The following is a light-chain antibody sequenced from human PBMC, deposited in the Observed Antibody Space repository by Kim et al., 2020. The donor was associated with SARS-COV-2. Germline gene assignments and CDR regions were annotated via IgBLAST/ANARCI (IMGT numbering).Light chain of an antibody. CDR2: YDS. V-gene: IGLV3-21*04. Sequence: SYEVTQPPSVSVAPGRTARITCGGNSIGSKSVHWYQQMPGQAPVLVISYDSDRPSGIPERFSGSNSGNTATLTISKVEAGDEADYYCQVWDSSSDHRVVFGGGTQLTVL. J-gene: IGLJ2*01. CDR3: QVWDSSSDHRVV. CDR1: SIGSKS.